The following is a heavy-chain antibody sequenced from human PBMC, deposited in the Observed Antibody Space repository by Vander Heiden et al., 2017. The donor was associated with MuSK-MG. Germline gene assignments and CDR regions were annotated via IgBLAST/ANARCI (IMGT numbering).Heavy chain of an antibody. CDR3: ARDRWEGSVFYDY. Sequence: EVQLVESGGGLVQPGGSLRVSVAASGFTFSPHSMVWVRQTPGKGLDWVSYITSQSDATYYAASVKSRFTVSRDNAKNSLSLQLNSLRAEDTALYYCARDRWEGSVFYDYWGQGILVTVSS. CDR2: ITSQSDAT. D-gene: IGHD3-22*01. J-gene: IGHJ4*02. CDR1: GFTFSPHS. V-gene: IGHV3-48*04.